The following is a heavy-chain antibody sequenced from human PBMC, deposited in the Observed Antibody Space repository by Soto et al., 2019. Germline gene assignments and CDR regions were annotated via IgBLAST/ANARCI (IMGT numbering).Heavy chain of an antibody. Sequence: QITLKESGPTLVKPTQTLTLTCTFSGFSLSTSGVGVGWIRQPPGKALEWLALIFWDDVKRYSPSLKSRLTITKDTSKNQVVLTITNMDPVDTATYYCAHLQQERAYYDYVWATQDAFDIWGQGTMVTVSS. CDR2: IFWDDVK. CDR1: GFSLSTSGVG. CDR3: AHLQQERAYYDYVWATQDAFDI. V-gene: IGHV2-5*02. J-gene: IGHJ3*02. D-gene: IGHD3-16*01.